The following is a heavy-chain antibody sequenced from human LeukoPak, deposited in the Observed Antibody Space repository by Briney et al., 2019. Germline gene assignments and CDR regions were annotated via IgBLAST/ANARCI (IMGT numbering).Heavy chain of an antibody. CDR1: GFTFSSYA. V-gene: IGHV3-30-3*01. Sequence: GGSLRLSCAASGFTFSSYAMHWVRQAPGKGLEWVAVISYDGSNKYYADSVKGRFTISRDNSKNTLYLQMNSLRAEDTAVYYCARLTMVAFDYWGQGTLVTVSS. J-gene: IGHJ4*02. CDR2: ISYDGSNK. CDR3: ARLTMVAFDY. D-gene: IGHD3-10*01.